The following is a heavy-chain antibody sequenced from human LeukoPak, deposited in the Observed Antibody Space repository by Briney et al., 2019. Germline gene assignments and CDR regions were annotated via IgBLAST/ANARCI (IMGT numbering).Heavy chain of an antibody. D-gene: IGHD3-16*01. J-gene: IGHJ4*02. CDR2: IWYDGSNK. Sequence: QPGRSLRLSCAASGFSFSSYGMLWVRPAPGKGLEWVAVIWYDGSNKYYADSVKGRFTISRDNSNNTLYLQMNSLRVEDTAVYYCARGGPEWPLDYWGQGTLVTVSS. CDR3: ARGGPEWPLDY. CDR1: GFSFSSYG. V-gene: IGHV3-33*01.